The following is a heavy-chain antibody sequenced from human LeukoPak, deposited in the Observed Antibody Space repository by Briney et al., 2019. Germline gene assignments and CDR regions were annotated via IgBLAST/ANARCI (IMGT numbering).Heavy chain of an antibody. D-gene: IGHD3-9*01. V-gene: IGHV3-30*02. CDR1: GFTFSSYG. CDR3: AKDQGLRYSDWVGSDAFDI. CDR2: IRYDGSNK. Sequence: GGSLRLSCAASGFTFSSYGMHWVRQDPGKGLEWVAFIRYDGSNKYYADSVKGRFTISRDNSKNTLYLQMNSLRAEDTAVYYCAKDQGLRYSDWVGSDAFDIWGQGTMVTVSS. J-gene: IGHJ3*02.